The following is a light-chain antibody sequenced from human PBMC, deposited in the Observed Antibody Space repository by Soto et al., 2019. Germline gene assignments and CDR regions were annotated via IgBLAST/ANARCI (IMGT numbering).Light chain of an antibody. V-gene: IGKV3-20*01. CDR2: DAS. CDR1: QSVTNNY. J-gene: IGKJ1*01. CDR3: QQYGTSPPWT. Sequence: EIVLTQSPGTLSLSPGERITLSCRASQSVTNNYVAWYQQKPGQAPRLLIYDASSRATGIPDRFSGSGSGTDFTLTISRLEPEDFALYYCQQYGTSPPWTFGQGTKVDIK.